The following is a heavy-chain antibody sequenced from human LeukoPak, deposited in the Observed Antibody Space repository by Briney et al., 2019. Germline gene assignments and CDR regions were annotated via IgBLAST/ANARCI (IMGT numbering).Heavy chain of an antibody. CDR3: ARRRHYYYYYMDV. J-gene: IGHJ6*03. CDR1: GGSFSGYY. Sequence: SETLSLTCAVYGGSFSGYYWSWIRRPPGKGLEWIGEINHSGSTNYNPSLKSRVTISVDTSKNQFSLKLSSVTAADTAVYYCARRRHYYYYYMDVWGKGTTVTVSS. V-gene: IGHV4-34*01. CDR2: INHSGST.